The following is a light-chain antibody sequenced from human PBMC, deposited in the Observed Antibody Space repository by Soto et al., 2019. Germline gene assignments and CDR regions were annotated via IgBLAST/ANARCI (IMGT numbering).Light chain of an antibody. Sequence: SVLTQPPSVSAAPGQKVTISYSGSSSNIGNNYVSWYQQLPGTAPKLLIYDNNKRPSGIPDRFSGSKSGTSATLGITGLQTGDEADYYCGTWDSSLSAYNYVFGTGTKVTVL. J-gene: IGLJ1*01. CDR1: SSNIGNNY. CDR2: DNN. V-gene: IGLV1-51*01. CDR3: GTWDSSLSAYNYV.